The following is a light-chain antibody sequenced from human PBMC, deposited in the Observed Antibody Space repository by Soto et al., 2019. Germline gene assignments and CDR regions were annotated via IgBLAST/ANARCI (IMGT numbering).Light chain of an antibody. CDR1: QSISSW. Sequence: DIQMTQSPSTLSASVGDRVTITCRASQSISSWLAWYQQKRGKAHKLLFYKESSLESGVQSRFSGSGSGTAFTLTLSSLQPDEFATYYLQQYNSFSWTFGHGTKVEIK. CDR2: KES. J-gene: IGKJ1*01. V-gene: IGKV1-5*03. CDR3: QQYNSFSWT.